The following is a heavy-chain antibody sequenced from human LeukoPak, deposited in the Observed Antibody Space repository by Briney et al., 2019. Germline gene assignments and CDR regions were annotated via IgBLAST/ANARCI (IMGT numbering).Heavy chain of an antibody. CDR3: ASSPQLDYFDY. CDR2: IYYSGST. D-gene: IGHD6-13*01. V-gene: IGHV4-59*01. CDR1: GGSISSYY. Sequence: PSETLSLTCTVSGGSISSYYWSWIRQPPGKGLEWIGYIYYSGSTNYNPSLKSRVTISVDTSKNQFSLKLGSVTAADTAVYYCASSPQLDYFDYWGQGTLVTVSS. J-gene: IGHJ4*02.